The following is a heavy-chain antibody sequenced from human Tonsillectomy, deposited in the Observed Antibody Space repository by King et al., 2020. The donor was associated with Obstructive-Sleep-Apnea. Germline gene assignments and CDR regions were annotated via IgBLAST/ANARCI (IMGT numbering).Heavy chain of an antibody. D-gene: IGHD2-2*01. CDR1: GGSISSYY. J-gene: IGHJ6*02. V-gene: IGHV4-59*01. CDR2: IYYSGST. CDR3: ARGIDCSSTSCYFKSYYYGMDV. Sequence: LQLQESGPGLVKPSETLSLTCTVSGGSISSYYWSWIRQPPGKGLEWIGYIYYSGSTNYNPSLKSRVTISVDTSKNQFSLKLSSVTAADTAVYYCARGIDCSSTSCYFKSYYYGMDVWGQGTTVTVSS.